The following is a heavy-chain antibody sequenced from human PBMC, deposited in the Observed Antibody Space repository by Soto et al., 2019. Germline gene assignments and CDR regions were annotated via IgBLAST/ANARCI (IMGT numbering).Heavy chain of an antibody. Sequence: EVPLVESGGGLVQPGGSLKVSCAASGFTFSDSVMSWVRQASGKGLEWVGHIRGKVDNYATAYAASVQGRFTVSRDDSKGTAYLMMNSLKTEDTAVYYCVATNSRAPDVDYWGQGALVTVSS. V-gene: IGHV3-73*01. CDR2: IRGKVDNYAT. D-gene: IGHD5-12*01. CDR3: VATNSRAPDVDY. J-gene: IGHJ4*02. CDR1: GFTFSDSV.